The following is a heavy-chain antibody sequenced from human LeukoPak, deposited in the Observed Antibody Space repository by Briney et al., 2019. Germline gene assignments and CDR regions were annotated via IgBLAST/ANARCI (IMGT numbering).Heavy chain of an antibody. CDR3: ARHDALRGALGYFDY. Sequence: KASETLSLTCTVFGGSISSSSYYWGWIRQPPGKGLEWIGSIYYSGSTYYNPSLKSRVTISVDTSKNQFSLKLSSVTAADTAVYYCARHDALRGALGYFDYWGQGTLVIVSS. CDR2: IYYSGST. D-gene: IGHD3-10*01. V-gene: IGHV4-39*01. CDR1: GGSISSSSYY. J-gene: IGHJ4*02.